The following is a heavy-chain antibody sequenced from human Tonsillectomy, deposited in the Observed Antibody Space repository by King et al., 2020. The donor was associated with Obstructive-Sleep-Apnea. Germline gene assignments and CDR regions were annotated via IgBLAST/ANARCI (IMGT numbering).Heavy chain of an antibody. CDR1: GGSISSYY. Sequence: VQLQESGPGLVKPSETLSLTCTVSGGSISSYYWSWIRQPPGKGLEWIGYIYYSGSTNYNPSLKSRVTISVDTSKNQFSLKLSSVTGADTAVYYCARGQYYYDSSGYFDYWGQGTLVTVSS. D-gene: IGHD3-22*01. CDR3: ARGQYYYDSSGYFDY. J-gene: IGHJ4*02. CDR2: IYYSGST. V-gene: IGHV4-59*01.